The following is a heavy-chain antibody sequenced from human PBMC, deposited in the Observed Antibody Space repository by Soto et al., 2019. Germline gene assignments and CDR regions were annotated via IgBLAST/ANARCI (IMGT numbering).Heavy chain of an antibody. D-gene: IGHD6-13*01. CDR3: ARDPAAAGSEFDY. CDR1: GGTFSSYA. V-gene: IGHV1-69*13. J-gene: IGHJ4*02. CDR2: IIPIFGTA. Sequence: SVKVSCKASGGTFSSYAISWVRQAPGQGLEWMGGIIPIFGTANYAQKFQGRVTITADESTSTAYMELSSLRSEDTAVYYCARDPAAAGSEFDYWGQGIRVTVSS.